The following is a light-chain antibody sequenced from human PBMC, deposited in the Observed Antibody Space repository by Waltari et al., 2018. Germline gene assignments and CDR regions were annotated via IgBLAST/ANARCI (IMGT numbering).Light chain of an antibody. Sequence: IQMTQSPSSLSASVGDRVTITCRSSTSISSYLNWYQQKPGKAPKLLIYAASSLQSGVPSRFSWRGSGTGFTLTISNLQAEDCATYYCQQSYSTPDTFGQGTKLGIK. CDR1: TSISSY. CDR2: AAS. J-gene: IGKJ2*01. CDR3: QQSYSTPDT. V-gene: IGKV1-39*01.